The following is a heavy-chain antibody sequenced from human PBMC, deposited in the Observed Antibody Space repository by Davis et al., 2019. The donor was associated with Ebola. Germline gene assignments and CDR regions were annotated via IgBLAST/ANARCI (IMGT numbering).Heavy chain of an antibody. D-gene: IGHD5-18*01. J-gene: IGHJ4*02. CDR3: ARDGGDTAIDY. V-gene: IGHV1-2*02. Sequence: ASVKVSCKASGYTFTGYYMHWVRQAPGQGLEWMGWISAYNGNTNYAQKFQGRVTMTRDTSISTAYMELSRLRSDDTAVYYCARDGGDTAIDYWGQGTLVTVSS. CDR2: ISAYNGNT. CDR1: GYTFTGYY.